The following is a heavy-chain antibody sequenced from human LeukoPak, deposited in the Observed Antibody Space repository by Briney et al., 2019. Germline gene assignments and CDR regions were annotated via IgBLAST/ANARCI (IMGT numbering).Heavy chain of an antibody. CDR2: IYWDDDK. V-gene: IGHV2-5*02. D-gene: IGHD3-9*01. J-gene: IGHJ4*02. CDR3: AHKVLRTDWPRTYFFDY. CDR1: GFSLTTTGVG. Sequence: SGPTLVKPTQTLTLTCTFSGFSLTTTGVGVGWIRQPPGKALEWLALIYWDDDKYYSTSLKTRLTITKDTSRNQVLLTMTNMDPVDTATYFCAHKVLRTDWPRTYFFDYWGQGTLVTVSS.